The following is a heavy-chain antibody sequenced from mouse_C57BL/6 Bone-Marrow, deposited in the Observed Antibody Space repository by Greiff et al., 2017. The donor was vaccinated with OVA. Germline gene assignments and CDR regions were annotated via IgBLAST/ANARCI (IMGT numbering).Heavy chain of an antibody. CDR2: INPGSGGT. D-gene: IGHD4-1*01. V-gene: IGHV1-54*01. J-gene: IGHJ2*01. CDR1: GYAFTNYL. Sequence: VHLVESGAELVRPGTSVKVSCKASGYAFTNYLIEWVKQRPGQGLEWIGVINPGSGGTNYNEKFKGKATLTADKSSSTAYMQLSSLTSEDSAVYFCARRGLANWGYFDYWGQGTTLTVSS. CDR3: ARRGLANWGYFDY.